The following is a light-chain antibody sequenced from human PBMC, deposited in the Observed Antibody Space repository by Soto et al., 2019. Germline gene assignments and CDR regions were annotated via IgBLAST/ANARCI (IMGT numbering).Light chain of an antibody. CDR1: QSVLYSSNNKNY. J-gene: IGKJ4*01. Sequence: DIVMTQSPDSLTVSLGERATINCKSSQSVLYSSNNKNYLAWYQQKPRQPPKLLIYWASTRESGVPDRFSGSGSGTDFTLTISSLQAEDVAVYYCQHYYSLPLTFGGGTKGEIK. CDR2: WAS. V-gene: IGKV4-1*01. CDR3: QHYYSLPLT.